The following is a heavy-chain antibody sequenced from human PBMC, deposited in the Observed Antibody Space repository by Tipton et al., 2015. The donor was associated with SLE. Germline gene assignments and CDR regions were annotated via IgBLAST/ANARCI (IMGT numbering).Heavy chain of an antibody. CDR2: IRGKAYAGTT. Sequence: SLRLSCSYSGFTFDEYAMNWVRQAPGKGLEWVGFIRGKAYAGTTDYAASVKGRFTTSRDDSKSIAYLQMNSLKIEDTAVYYCSRSSCGNCYLIDYWGQGTLVTVSS. J-gene: IGHJ4*02. CDR1: GFTFDEYA. V-gene: IGHV3-49*04. D-gene: IGHD2-15*01. CDR3: SRSSCGNCYLIDY.